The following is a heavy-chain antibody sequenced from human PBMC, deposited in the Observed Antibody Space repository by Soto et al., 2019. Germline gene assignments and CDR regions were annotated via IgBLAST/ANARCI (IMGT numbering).Heavy chain of an antibody. CDR2: INPNSGGT. D-gene: IGHD3-22*01. CDR1: GYTFTGYH. J-gene: IGHJ3*02. V-gene: IGHV1-2*02. CDR3: ARDSDSSGYSRDAFDI. Sequence: GGSVKVSCKASGYTFTGYHIHWVRQAPGQGLEWMGWINPNSGGTTYAQNFQGRVTMTRDTSISTAYMELYRLRSDDTAVYYCARDSDSSGYSRDAFDIWGQGTMVTVSS.